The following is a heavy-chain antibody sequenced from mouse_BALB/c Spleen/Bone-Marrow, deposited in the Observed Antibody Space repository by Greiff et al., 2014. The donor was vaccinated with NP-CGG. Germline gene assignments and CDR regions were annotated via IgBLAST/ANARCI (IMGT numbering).Heavy chain of an antibody. CDR2: ISPSNGRS. CDR3: TRSELRRGGYALDY. D-gene: IGHD2-12*01. Sequence: VQLKQSRAELVKPGASVKLSCKASGYSFTSYWMHWVKQRPGQGLEWIGEISPSNGRSNYNEKFKSKATLTVDKSSSTAYMQLSGLTSEDSAVYYCTRSELRRGGYALDYWGLGTSVTVSS. CDR1: GYSFTSYW. J-gene: IGHJ4*01. V-gene: IGHV1S81*02.